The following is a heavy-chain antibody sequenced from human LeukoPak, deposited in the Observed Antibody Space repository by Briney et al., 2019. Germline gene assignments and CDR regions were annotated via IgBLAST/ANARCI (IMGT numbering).Heavy chain of an antibody. D-gene: IGHD3-3*01. V-gene: IGHV4-38-2*01. Sequence: KPSETLSLTCAVSGYSISSGYHWGWIRQPPGKGLEWIGSIYYSGSTYYNPSLKSRVTISVDTSKNQFSLKLSSVTAADTAVYYCARVPLRFLEWLASGFDPWGQGTLVTVSS. CDR2: IYYSGST. CDR3: ARVPLRFLEWLASGFDP. CDR1: GYSISSGYH. J-gene: IGHJ5*02.